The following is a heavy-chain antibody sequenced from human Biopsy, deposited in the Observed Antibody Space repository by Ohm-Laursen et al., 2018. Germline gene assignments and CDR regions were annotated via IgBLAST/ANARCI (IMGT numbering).Heavy chain of an antibody. CDR2: VYYSGST. V-gene: IGHV4-39*01. CDR1: GGSISSRNHY. CDR3: ARHSLDDFWSGAHYYFDY. J-gene: IGHJ4*02. D-gene: IGHD3-3*01. Sequence: PSQTLSLTCSVSGGSISSRNHYWGWLRQPPGKGLEWIGHVYYSGSTFYNSSLESRATVSVDTSKNQFHLRLTSMSASDTAVYYCARHSLDDFWSGAHYYFDYWGLGTLVTVSS.